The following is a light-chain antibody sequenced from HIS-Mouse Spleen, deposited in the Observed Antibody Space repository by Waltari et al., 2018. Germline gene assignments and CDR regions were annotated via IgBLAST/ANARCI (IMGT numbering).Light chain of an antibody. CDR1: NTARQS. CDR2: DDS. Sequence: SYVLTQPPPVSVAPGKTARISCGGNNTARQSVHWYQQKPGQPPVLVVYDDSDRPAGIPERFSGSNSGNTATLTISRVEAGDEADYYCQVWDSSSDHVVFGGGTKLTVL. V-gene: IGLV3-21*03. J-gene: IGLJ2*01. CDR3: QVWDSSSDHVV.